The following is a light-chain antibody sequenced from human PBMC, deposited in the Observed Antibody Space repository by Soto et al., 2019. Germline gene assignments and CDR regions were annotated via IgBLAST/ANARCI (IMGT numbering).Light chain of an antibody. CDR3: QQYNNWPLT. CDR1: PSVTNF. Sequence: EIVLTQSPATLSLSPGERATLSCRASPSVTNFLARYQQKPGQAPRLLIYGASTRATGIPARFSGSGSGTEFTLTISSLQSEDFAVYYCQQYNNWPLTFGQGTRLEIK. V-gene: IGKV3D-15*01. CDR2: GAS. J-gene: IGKJ5*01.